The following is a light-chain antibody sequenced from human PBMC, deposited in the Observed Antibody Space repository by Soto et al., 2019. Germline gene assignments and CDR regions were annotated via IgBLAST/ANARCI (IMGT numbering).Light chain of an antibody. J-gene: IGKJ5*01. CDR2: DAS. Sequence: EIVLTQSPATLSLSPGARAPLSCRASQTVSSYLLWYQQKPGQAPRLLIYDASNRATGIPARFSGSGSGTDFTLTISSLEPEDFAVYYCQQRSNWPPITFGQGTRLEIK. V-gene: IGKV3-11*01. CDR3: QQRSNWPPIT. CDR1: QTVSSY.